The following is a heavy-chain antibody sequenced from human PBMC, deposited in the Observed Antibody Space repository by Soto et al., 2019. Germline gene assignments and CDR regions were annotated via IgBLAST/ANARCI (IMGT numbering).Heavy chain of an antibody. CDR1: GFTFSSYA. Sequence: GGSLRLSCAASGFTFSSYATGWVRQGPGKGLEWVAVVSIGGSTHYADSVRGRFTISRDNSKNTLSLQMNSLTAEDTAVYFCAKRRGAGGHFDYWGQGALVTVSS. CDR3: AKRRGAGGHFDY. D-gene: IGHD2-15*01. V-gene: IGHV3-23*01. J-gene: IGHJ4*02. CDR2: VSIGGST.